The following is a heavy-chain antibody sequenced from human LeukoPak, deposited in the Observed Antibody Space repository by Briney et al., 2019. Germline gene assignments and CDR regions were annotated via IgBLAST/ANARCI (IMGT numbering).Heavy chain of an antibody. J-gene: IGHJ4*02. CDR2: ISGSGGST. D-gene: IGHD6-19*01. V-gene: IGHV3-23*01. CDR3: AKQTHQRTAVAGTFDY. Sequence: GGSLRLSCAASGFTFSSYAMSWVRQAPGKGLEWVSAISGSGGSTYYADSVKGRFTISRDNSKNTLHLQMNSLRAEDTAVYYCAKQTHQRTAVAGTFDYWGQGTLVTVSS. CDR1: GFTFSSYA.